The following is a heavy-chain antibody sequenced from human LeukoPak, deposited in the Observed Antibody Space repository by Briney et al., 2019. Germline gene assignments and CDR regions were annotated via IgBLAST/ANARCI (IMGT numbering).Heavy chain of an antibody. CDR2: IKSKTDGETT. D-gene: IGHD3-10*01. CDR1: ASTFSNFA. CDR3: TTDLGTYYHGSQRLIPIDY. J-gene: IGHJ4*02. Sequence: GGSLRLSCAASASTFSNFAMTWVRQAPGKGLEWIGRIKSKTDGETTNYAEPVRGRFTISRDDSKSAVYLQMNSLKIEDTAVYYCTTDLGTYYHGSQRLIPIDYWGQGTLVTVSS. V-gene: IGHV3-15*01.